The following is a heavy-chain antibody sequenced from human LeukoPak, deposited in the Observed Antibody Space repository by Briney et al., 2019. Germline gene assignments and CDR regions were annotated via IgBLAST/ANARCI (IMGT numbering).Heavy chain of an antibody. CDR2: IYYSGST. CDR1: GGSFSGYY. V-gene: IGHV4-59*08. Sequence: SETLSLTCAVYGGSFSGYYWSWIRQPPGKGLEWIGYIYYSGSTNYNPSLKSRVTISVDTSKNQFSLKLSSVTAADTAVYYCATLGNDSSGPRFDYWGQGTLVTVSS. CDR3: ATLGNDSSGPRFDY. J-gene: IGHJ4*02. D-gene: IGHD3-22*01.